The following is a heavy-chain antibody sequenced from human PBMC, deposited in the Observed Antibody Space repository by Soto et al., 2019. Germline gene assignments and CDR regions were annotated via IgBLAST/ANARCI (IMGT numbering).Heavy chain of an antibody. CDR1: GGSISSYY. D-gene: IGHD6-13*01. V-gene: IGHV4-59*01. CDR3: ARAGSTWRYFFDY. Sequence: PSETLSLTCTVSGGSISSYYWSWIRQPPGKGLEWIGYIYYSGSTNYNPSLKSRVTISVDTSKNQFSLKLRSVTAADTAIYYCARAGSTWRYFFDYWGQGSLVTVSS. J-gene: IGHJ4*02. CDR2: IYYSGST.